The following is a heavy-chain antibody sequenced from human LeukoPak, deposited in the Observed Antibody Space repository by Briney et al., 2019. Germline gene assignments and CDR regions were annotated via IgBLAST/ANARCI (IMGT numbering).Heavy chain of an antibody. D-gene: IGHD5-18*01. Sequence: PGGSLRLSCAASGFSFSSYGMHWVRQAPGKGLEWVAFIRYDGSNEYYADSVKGRFTFSRDNSKNTLYLQMNSLRAEDTAVYYCAKLLTGGYSYGQNDCWGQGTLVTVSS. CDR1: GFSFSSYG. J-gene: IGHJ4*02. V-gene: IGHV3-30*02. CDR3: AKLLTGGYSYGQNDC. CDR2: IRYDGSNE.